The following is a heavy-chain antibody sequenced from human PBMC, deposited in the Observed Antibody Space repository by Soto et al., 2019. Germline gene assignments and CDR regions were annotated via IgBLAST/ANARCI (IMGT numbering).Heavy chain of an antibody. CDR1: GFTFSSYG. CDR3: AKDGCSGGSCDPYGMDV. J-gene: IGHJ6*02. CDR2: ISYDGSNK. D-gene: IGHD2-15*01. V-gene: IGHV3-30*18. Sequence: QVQLVESAGGVVQPGRSLRLSCAASGFTFSSYGMHWVRQAPGKGLEWVAVISYDGSNKYYADSVKGRFTISRDNSKNTLYLQMNSLRAEDTAVYYCAKDGCSGGSCDPYGMDVWGQGTTVTVSS.